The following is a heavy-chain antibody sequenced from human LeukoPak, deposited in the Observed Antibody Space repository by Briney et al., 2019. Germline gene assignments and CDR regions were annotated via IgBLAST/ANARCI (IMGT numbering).Heavy chain of an antibody. V-gene: IGHV4-38-2*02. D-gene: IGHD1-1*01. CDR2: IYHSGST. CDR3: ARATAGTILFEGIDY. CDR1: GYSISSGYY. Sequence: SETLSLTCTVSGYSISSGYYWGWIRQPPGKGLEWIGTIYHSGSTYCNPSLRSRVTISVDTSKNQFSLNLRSVTAADTAVYYCARATAGTILFEGIDYWGQGTLVTVSS. J-gene: IGHJ4*02.